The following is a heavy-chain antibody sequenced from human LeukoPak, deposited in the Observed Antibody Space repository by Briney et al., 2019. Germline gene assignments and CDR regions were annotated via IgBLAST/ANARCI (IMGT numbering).Heavy chain of an antibody. Sequence: GGSLRLSCAASGFIFSNYAMTWVRQAPGKGLECVSIISGTSDSTYYADSVKGRFTISRDNSKNTLYLQMNSLRVDDTAVYYCAKDVRITIFGVVSYFDYWGQGTLVTVSS. V-gene: IGHV3-23*01. CDR1: GFIFSNYA. J-gene: IGHJ4*02. CDR3: AKDVRITIFGVVSYFDY. D-gene: IGHD3-3*01. CDR2: ISGTSDST.